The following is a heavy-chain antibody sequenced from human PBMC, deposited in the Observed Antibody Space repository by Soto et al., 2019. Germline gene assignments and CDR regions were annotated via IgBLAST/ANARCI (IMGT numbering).Heavy chain of an antibody. CDR2: ISSSGATI. CDR3: ARDRLYSSSWYPHGY. CDR1: GFTFSDYY. Sequence: GGSLRLSCAASGFTFSDYYMSWIRQAPGKGLEWVSCISSSGATIYYADSVQGRFTISRDNAKNSLYLQMNSLRAEDTAIYFCARDRLYSSSWYPHGYWGQGTLVTVSS. V-gene: IGHV3-11*01. D-gene: IGHD6-13*01. J-gene: IGHJ4*02.